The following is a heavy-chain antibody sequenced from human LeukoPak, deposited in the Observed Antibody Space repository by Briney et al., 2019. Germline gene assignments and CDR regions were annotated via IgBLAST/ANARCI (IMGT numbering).Heavy chain of an antibody. CDR3: ARSFSSWSPDAFDI. Sequence: PSETLSLTCTVSGGSIINYDYYWSWIRQPPGKGLEWIGYIYYSGSTNYNPSLKSRVTISVDTSKNQFSLKLSSVTAADTAVYYCARSFSSWSPDAFDIWGQGTMVTVSS. D-gene: IGHD6-13*01. CDR2: IYYSGST. J-gene: IGHJ3*02. V-gene: IGHV4-61*08. CDR1: GGSIINYDYY.